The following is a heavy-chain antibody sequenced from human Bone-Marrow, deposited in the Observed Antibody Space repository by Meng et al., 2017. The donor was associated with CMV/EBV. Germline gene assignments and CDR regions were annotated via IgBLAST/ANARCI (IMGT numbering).Heavy chain of an antibody. CDR2: IWYDGSNK. J-gene: IGHJ3*02. Sequence: GGSLRRSCAASGFTFSSYGMHWVRQAPGKGLEWVAVIWYDGSNKYYADSVKGRFTISRDNSKNTLYLQMNSLRAEDTAVYYCAKDYDFWSGYDHDAFDIWGQGTMVTVSS. V-gene: IGHV3-33*06. CDR3: AKDYDFWSGYDHDAFDI. CDR1: GFTFSSYG. D-gene: IGHD3-3*01.